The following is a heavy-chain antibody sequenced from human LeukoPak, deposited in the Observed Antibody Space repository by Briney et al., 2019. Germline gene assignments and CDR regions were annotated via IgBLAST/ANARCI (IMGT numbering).Heavy chain of an antibody. CDR2: INYSGST. D-gene: IGHD3-22*01. V-gene: IGHV4-59*08. Sequence: SETLSLTCTVSGGSISSYYWSWIRQPPGKGLEWIGYINYSGSTNYNPSLKSRVTISVDTSKNQFSLKLSSVTAADTAVYYCASEYDSSGYFYWGQGTLVTVSS. CDR1: GGSISSYY. J-gene: IGHJ4*02. CDR3: ASEYDSSGYFY.